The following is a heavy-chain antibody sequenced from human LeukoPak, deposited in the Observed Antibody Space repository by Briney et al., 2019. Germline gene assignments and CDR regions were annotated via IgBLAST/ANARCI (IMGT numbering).Heavy chain of an antibody. J-gene: IGHJ4*02. CDR2: MNPNSSNT. V-gene: IGHV1-8*01. Sequence: ASVKVSCKASGYTFTSYDINWVRQATGQGLEWMGWMNPNSSNTAYAQKFQGRVTMSRDTSISTAYMELSSLRSEDTAVYYCARGTRGYSGYGDYWGQGTLVTVSS. D-gene: IGHD5-12*01. CDR3: ARGTRGYSGYGDY. CDR1: GYTFTSYD.